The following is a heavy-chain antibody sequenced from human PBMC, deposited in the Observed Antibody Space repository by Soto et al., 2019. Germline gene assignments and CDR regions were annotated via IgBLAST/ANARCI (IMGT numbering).Heavy chain of an antibody. CDR3: AKVTDSSGWYPYYYGIDG. J-gene: IGHJ6*02. CDR2: ISYDGSKE. Sequence: PGGSLRLSCSAPGFPFNIYGMQWGRQAPGKGLEWVAVISYDGSKEYYGDSVKGRLTISRDNSKNTLYLKMNSLRSEDTAVYDCAKVTDSSGWYPYYYGIDGWGQGTTVTVSS. D-gene: IGHD6-19*01. V-gene: IGHV3-30*18. CDR1: GFPFNIYG.